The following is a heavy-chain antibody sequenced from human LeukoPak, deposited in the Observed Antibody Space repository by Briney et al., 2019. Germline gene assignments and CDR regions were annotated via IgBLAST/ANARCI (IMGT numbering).Heavy chain of an antibody. Sequence: GGSLRLSCAASGFLISSYAINWVRQAPGKGLEWVANIKQDGSVKQYVGSVKGRFTISRDNAKNSLYLQMNSLRAEDTAVYYCARDTNGWNDYWGQGTLVTVSS. CDR1: GFLISSYA. D-gene: IGHD2-8*01. CDR2: IKQDGSVK. V-gene: IGHV3-7*01. J-gene: IGHJ4*02. CDR3: ARDTNGWNDY.